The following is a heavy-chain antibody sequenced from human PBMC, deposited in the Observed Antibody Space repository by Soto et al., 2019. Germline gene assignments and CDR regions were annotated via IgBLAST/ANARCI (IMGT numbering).Heavy chain of an antibody. CDR3: ASEQTGYYDFWSGYQYYYGMDV. CDR1: GFTFSRYA. D-gene: IGHD3-3*01. CDR2: ISYDGSNK. V-gene: IGHV3-30-3*01. J-gene: IGHJ6*01. Sequence: QVQLVESGGGVVQPGRSLRLSCAASGFTFSRYAMHWVRQAPGKGLEWVAVISYDGSNKYYADSVKGRFTISRDNSKNTLYLQMNSLRAEDPAVYYCASEQTGYYDFWSGYQYYYGMDVW.